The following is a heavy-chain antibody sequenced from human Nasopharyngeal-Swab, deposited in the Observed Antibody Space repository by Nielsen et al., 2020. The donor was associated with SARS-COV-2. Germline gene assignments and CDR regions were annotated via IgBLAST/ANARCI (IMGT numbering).Heavy chain of an antibody. CDR1: GIIFSSYS. Sequence: GESLKISCVASGIIFSSYSMNWVRQAPGKGLEWVSYISSAGTSIYYADSVKGRFTISRDNAKDSLYMQMNSLRAEDTAVYYCAKGQRTSGTRAFDIWGQGTMVTVSS. CDR3: AKGQRTSGTRAFDI. D-gene: IGHD1-1*01. J-gene: IGHJ3*02. CDR2: ISSAGTSI. V-gene: IGHV3-48*01.